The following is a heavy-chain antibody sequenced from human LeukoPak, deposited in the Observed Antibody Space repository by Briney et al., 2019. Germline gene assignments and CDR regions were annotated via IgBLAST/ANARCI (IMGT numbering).Heavy chain of an antibody. J-gene: IGHJ4*02. V-gene: IGHV3-23*01. CDR3: ATRSTGVAATFDS. D-gene: IGHD2-15*01. Sequence: GGSLRLSCTASAFTLNNYAMNWVRQAPGKGLEWVSGISDSGDSTYYADSVKGRFTISRDSSKNTVSLQMSSLRAEDTAVYYSATRSTGVAATFDSWGQGALVTVSS. CDR2: ISDSGDST. CDR1: AFTLNNYA.